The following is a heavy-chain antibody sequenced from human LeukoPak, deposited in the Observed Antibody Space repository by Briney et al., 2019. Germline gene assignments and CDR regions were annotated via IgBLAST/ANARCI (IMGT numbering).Heavy chain of an antibody. CDR2: VYTTGST. D-gene: IGHD3-22*01. Sequence: SETLSLTCTVSGDSISSYYWSWIRQPAGKGLEWIGRVYTTGSTNYNPSLKSRVSMSVDTSNNQFSLNLNSVTAADTAVYYCARDEKTDDGGGYAPRFYQWGRGALVTVSS. J-gene: IGHJ4*02. CDR3: ARDEKTDDGGGYAPRFYQ. V-gene: IGHV4-4*07. CDR1: GDSISSYY.